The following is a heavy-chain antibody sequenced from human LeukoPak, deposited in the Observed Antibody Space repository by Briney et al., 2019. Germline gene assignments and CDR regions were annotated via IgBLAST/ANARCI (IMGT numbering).Heavy chain of an antibody. CDR3: ARDLGYDSSGRIDAFDI. D-gene: IGHD3-22*01. CDR1: GGSISSGGYY. Sequence: KSSETLSLTCTVSGGSISSGGYYWSWIRQHSGKGLEWIGYIYYSGSTYYNPSLKSRVTISVDTSKNQFSLKLSSVTAADTAVYYCARDLGYDSSGRIDAFDIWGQGTMVTVSS. CDR2: IYYSGST. J-gene: IGHJ3*02. V-gene: IGHV4-31*03.